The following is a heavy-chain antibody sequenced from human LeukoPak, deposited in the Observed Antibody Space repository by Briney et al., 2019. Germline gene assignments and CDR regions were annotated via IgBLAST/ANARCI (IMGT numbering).Heavy chain of an antibody. V-gene: IGHV4-39*01. J-gene: IGHJ4*02. D-gene: IGHD2-8*01. Sequence: KPSETLPLTCSVSGDSISTSRWYWTWIRQPPGKGLEWIASIYYSGSAYYNPSLKNGVTISVDTSKNQFSLRLTSVTAADTAVYYCSKGGGVTVSDTWGQGTLVTVSS. CDR1: GDSISTSRWY. CDR3: SKGGGVTVSDT. CDR2: IYYSGSA.